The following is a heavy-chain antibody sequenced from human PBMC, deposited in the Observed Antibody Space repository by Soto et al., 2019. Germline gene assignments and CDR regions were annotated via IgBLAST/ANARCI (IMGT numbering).Heavy chain of an antibody. J-gene: IGHJ4*02. CDR1: GFPFTTYG. D-gene: IGHD3-10*01. V-gene: IGHV3-30*03. CDR3: VGGQYYFDD. CDR2: ISYDGSNK. Sequence: QVQLVESGGGVVQPGRSLRLSCAASGFPFTTYGMHWVREGPGKGLEWVAVISYDGSNKYYADSVKGRFTISRDNSKNPLYLQMNSLIPEDTALYYCVGGQYYFDDRGQGTLVTVSS.